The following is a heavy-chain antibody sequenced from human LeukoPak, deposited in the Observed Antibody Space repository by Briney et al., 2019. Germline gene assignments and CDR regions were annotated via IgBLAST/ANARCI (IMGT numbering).Heavy chain of an antibody. V-gene: IGHV1-8*01. D-gene: IGHD1-20*01. CDR2: MNPNSGNT. J-gene: IGHJ6*02. CDR1: GYTFTTYD. CDR3: ARHVITGSLNYYYGMDV. Sequence: ASVKVSCKASGYTFTTYDLNWVRQATGQGLEWMGWMNPNSGNTGYAQKFQGSVTMSRNISITTAYMELSNLTSEDTAVYYCARHVITGSLNYYYGMDVWGQGTTVTVSS.